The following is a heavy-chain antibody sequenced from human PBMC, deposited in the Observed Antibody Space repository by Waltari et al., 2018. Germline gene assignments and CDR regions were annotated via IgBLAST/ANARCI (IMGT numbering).Heavy chain of an antibody. Sequence: QLQLQESGPGLVKPSETLSLTCTVSGGSISSSSYYWGWFRQPPGKGLEWIGSIYYSGITYYNPSLKMRVTISVDTSKNQFSLKLSAVTAADTAVYYCAIRLSIFGVVKTNWFDPWGQGTLVTVSS. J-gene: IGHJ5*02. CDR3: AIRLSIFGVVKTNWFDP. CDR2: IYYSGIT. CDR1: GGSISSSSYY. D-gene: IGHD3-3*01. V-gene: IGHV4-39*01.